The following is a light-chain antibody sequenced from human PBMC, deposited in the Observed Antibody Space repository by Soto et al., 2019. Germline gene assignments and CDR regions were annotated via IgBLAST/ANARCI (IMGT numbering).Light chain of an antibody. Sequence: EIVLTQSPGTLSSSPGERATLSCRASQSVSSSYLACYQQKPGQAPRLLIYASSTRATGIPDRFSGSGSGTDFPLTISSLEPEDFAVYYCQQYDNSLYTFGQGTKLEIK. V-gene: IGKV3-20*01. CDR1: QSVSSSY. CDR3: QQYDNSLYT. J-gene: IGKJ2*01. CDR2: ASS.